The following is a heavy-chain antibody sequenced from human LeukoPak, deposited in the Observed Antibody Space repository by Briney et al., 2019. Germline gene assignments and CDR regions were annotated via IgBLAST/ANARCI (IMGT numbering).Heavy chain of an antibody. CDR3: ARELYSSAWRSLGY. D-gene: IGHD6-19*01. V-gene: IGHV3-53*01. Sequence: GGSLRPSCAASGFTVSSNYMSWVRQAPGKGLEWVSVIYSGGSTYYAASVKGRFTISRDNSKNTLYLQMNSLRAEDTAVYYCARELYSSAWRSLGYWGQGTLVTVSS. J-gene: IGHJ4*02. CDR2: IYSGGST. CDR1: GFTVSSNY.